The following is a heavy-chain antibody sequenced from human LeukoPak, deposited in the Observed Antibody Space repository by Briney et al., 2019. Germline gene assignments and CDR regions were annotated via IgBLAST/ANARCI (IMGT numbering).Heavy chain of an antibody. D-gene: IGHD3-3*01. J-gene: IGHJ4*02. V-gene: IGHV1-2*02. CDR1: GYTFTGYY. Sequence: ASVKVSCKASGYTFTGYYMHWVRQAPGQGLGWMGWINPNSGGTNYAQKFQGRVTMTRDTSISTAYMELSRLRSDDTAVYYCARDNGGYYLDFDYWGQGTLVTVSS. CDR2: INPNSGGT. CDR3: ARDNGGYYLDFDY.